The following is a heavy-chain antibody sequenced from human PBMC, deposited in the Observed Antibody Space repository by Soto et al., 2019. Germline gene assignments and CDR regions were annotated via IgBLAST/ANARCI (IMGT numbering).Heavy chain of an antibody. CDR1: GFPLSNYA. V-gene: IGHV3-23*05. J-gene: IGHJ4*01. CDR3: ASWREGYYCFSC. CDR2: DNTRDNRT. Sequence: GGSLRLSCAVSGFPLSNYAMTWVRHSPRKGLAWVASDNTRDNRTFYADSVVGRFTISRDNRKNMLYVQLTSVTVDDTGFSYCASWREGYYCFSCRGHRALVSVSS. D-gene: IGHD2-15*01.